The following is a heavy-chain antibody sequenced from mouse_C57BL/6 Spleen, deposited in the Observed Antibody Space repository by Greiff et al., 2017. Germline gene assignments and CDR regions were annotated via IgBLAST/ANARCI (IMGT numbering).Heavy chain of an antibody. D-gene: IGHD1-1*01. CDR3: ARGCTTVVGGAWFAY. J-gene: IGHJ3*01. CDR1: GYTFTSYD. CDR2: IYPRDGST. Sequence: QVQLLQSGPELVKPGASVKLSCKASGYTFTSYDINWVRQRPGQGLEWIGWIYPRDGSTKYNEKFKGKATFTVDTSYSTAYMELHSLKSEDSAVYFCARGCTTVVGGAWFAYWGQGTLVTVSA. V-gene: IGHV1-85*01.